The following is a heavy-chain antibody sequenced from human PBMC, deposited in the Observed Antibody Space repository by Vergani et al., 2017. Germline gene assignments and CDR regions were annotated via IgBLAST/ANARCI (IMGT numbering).Heavy chain of an antibody. CDR2: ISPDGSAT. D-gene: IGHD2-8*02. J-gene: IGHJ6*03. CDR3: ARDRGDWRYSRYFYNYYMDV. Sequence: EVQLLESGGGLVQPGGSLRLTCAASGFSLSRFWMSWVRQAPEKGLEWVAHISPDGSATSYVDSVKGRFTISRDNSKSTLFLQMNSLRVEDMAVYYCARDRGDWRYSRYFYNYYMDVWGKGTTVTVSS. V-gene: IGHV3-7*01. CDR1: GFSLSRFW.